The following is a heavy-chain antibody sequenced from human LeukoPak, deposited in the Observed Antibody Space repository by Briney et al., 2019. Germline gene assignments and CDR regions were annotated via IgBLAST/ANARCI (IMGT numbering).Heavy chain of an antibody. CDR2: ISSDGTNT. J-gene: IGHJ6*02. CDR3: ARGRHYGMDV. Sequence: GGSLRLSCAASGSTFSSHWVHWVRQVPGKGLVWVSRISSDGTNTTYADSVKGRFTISRDNAKNTLYLQMNSLRAEDTAVYYCARGRHYGMDVWGQGTTVTVSS. CDR1: GSTFSSHW. V-gene: IGHV3-74*01.